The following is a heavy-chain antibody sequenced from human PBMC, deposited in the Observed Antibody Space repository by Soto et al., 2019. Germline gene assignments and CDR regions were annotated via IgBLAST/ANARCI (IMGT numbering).Heavy chain of an antibody. D-gene: IGHD2-2*02. CDR1: EYSLTTYC. J-gene: IGHJ6*02. Sequence: LTNSSQCAEYSLTTYCILWVRQMRGKGLVWMASIDPSDSYTNYSPSFQGHVTISADKSISTAYLQWSSLKASDTAMYYCARHVRAKDVVVVPAAILDYYYGMDVWGQGTTVTVSS. CDR3: ARHVRAKDVVVVPAAILDYYYGMDV. V-gene: IGHV5-10-1*01. CDR2: IDPSDSYT.